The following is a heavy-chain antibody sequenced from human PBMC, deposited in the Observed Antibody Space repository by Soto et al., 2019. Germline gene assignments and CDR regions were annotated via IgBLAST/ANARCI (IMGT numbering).Heavy chain of an antibody. Sequence: EVQLVESGGGLVQPGGSLRLSCATSGFILSDCAMNWVRQAPGKGLEGVSYISSSSSVIDYADSVKGRFTVARDKARNSLYLHMTSLRAEDTAVYYCARDLSWGSNWYYYMDVWGKGTTVTVSS. J-gene: IGHJ6*03. V-gene: IGHV3-48*01. CDR3: ARDLSWGSNWYYYMDV. D-gene: IGHD7-27*01. CDR1: GFILSDCA. CDR2: ISSSSSVI.